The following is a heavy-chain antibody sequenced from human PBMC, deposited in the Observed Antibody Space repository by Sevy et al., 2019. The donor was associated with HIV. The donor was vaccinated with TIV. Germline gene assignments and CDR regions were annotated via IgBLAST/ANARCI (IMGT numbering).Heavy chain of an antibody. CDR3: ARGTGYDILTGYHFDY. D-gene: IGHD3-9*01. J-gene: IGHJ4*02. V-gene: IGHV3-21*01. Sequence: GGSLRLSCAASGFTFSSYSMNWVRQAPGKGLEWVSSISSSSIYIYYADSVKGRFTISRDNAKNSLYLQMNSLRAEDTAVYYCARGTGYDILTGYHFDYWGQGTLVTVSS. CDR1: GFTFSSYS. CDR2: ISSSSIYI.